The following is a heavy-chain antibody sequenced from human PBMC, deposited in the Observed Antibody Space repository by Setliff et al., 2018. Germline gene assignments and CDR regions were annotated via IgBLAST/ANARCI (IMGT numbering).Heavy chain of an antibody. Sequence: SETLSLTCTVSGDSISSRTYYWSWIRQPAGKGLEWIGQIYTSWSTNYNPSLKSRVTISLDTSKNQFSLNLTSVTAADTAVYYCARASSGWYSAYYYYMDVWGKGTTVTVSS. CDR3: ARASSGWYSAYYYYMDV. V-gene: IGHV4-61*09. J-gene: IGHJ6*03. D-gene: IGHD6-19*01. CDR2: IYTSWST. CDR1: GDSISSRTYY.